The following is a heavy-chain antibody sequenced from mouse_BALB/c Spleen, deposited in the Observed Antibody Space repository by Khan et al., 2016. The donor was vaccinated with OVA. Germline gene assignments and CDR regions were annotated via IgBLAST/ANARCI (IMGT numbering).Heavy chain of an antibody. J-gene: IGHJ2*01. V-gene: IGHV1-20*02. CDR1: GYSFTGYF. CDR3: ARKNGSDLDY. CDR2: INPHIGET. D-gene: IGHD1-1*01. Sequence: EVQLMESGPELVKRGASVKISCKASGYSFTGYFMNWVMQSHGKSLEWIGRINPHIGETFYNQKFKGKATLTVDESSSTVDMGLRSLASDDSAVYYCARKNGSDLDYWGPGTTLTVSS.